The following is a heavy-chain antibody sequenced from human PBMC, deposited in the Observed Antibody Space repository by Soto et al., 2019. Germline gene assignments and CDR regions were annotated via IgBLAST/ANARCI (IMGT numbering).Heavy chain of an antibody. Sequence: QVQLQESGPGLVKPSQTLSLTCTVSGGSISSGGYYWSWIRQHPGKALEWIGYIYYSGSTYYNPCLKSRVTISVDTSKNQFSLKLSSVTAADTAVYYCARLAAMGPIDYWGQGTLVTVSS. CDR2: IYYSGST. D-gene: IGHD5-18*01. CDR1: GGSISSGGYY. V-gene: IGHV4-31*03. CDR3: ARLAAMGPIDY. J-gene: IGHJ4*02.